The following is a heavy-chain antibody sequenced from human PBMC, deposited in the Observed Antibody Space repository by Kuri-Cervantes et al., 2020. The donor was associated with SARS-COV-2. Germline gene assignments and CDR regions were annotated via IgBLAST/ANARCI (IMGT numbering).Heavy chain of an antibody. CDR1: GFTFSSYS. CDR3: VRDGDHWNFDY. J-gene: IGHJ4*02. CDR2: ISSSSSSYI. D-gene: IGHD1-1*01. V-gene: IGHV3-21*01. Sequence: GESLKISCAASGFTFSSYSMNWVRQAPGKGLEWVSSISSSSSSYIYYADSVKGRFTISRDSAKNMLFLQMNSLRAEDTAVYYCVRDGDHWNFDYWGQGTLVTVSS.